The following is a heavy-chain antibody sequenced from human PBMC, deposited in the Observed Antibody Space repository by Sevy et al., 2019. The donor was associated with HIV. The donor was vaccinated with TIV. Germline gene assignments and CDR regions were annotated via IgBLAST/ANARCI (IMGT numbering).Heavy chain of an antibody. CDR3: AREDYSNYYFYAMDV. Sequence: GGSLRLSCAASGFTLSNYEMNWVRQAPGKGLEWVSSISSSGSYIYYGDSMKGRFTISRDNAKNSLFLQMNSLRAEDTAVYYCAREDYSNYYFYAMDVWGQGTTVTVSS. J-gene: IGHJ6*02. CDR2: ISSSGSYI. D-gene: IGHD4-4*01. V-gene: IGHV3-21*01. CDR1: GFTLSNYE.